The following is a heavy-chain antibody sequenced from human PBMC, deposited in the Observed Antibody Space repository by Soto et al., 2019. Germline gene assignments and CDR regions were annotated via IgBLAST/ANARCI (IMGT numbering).Heavy chain of an antibody. CDR2: IWYDGSNK. D-gene: IGHD3-10*01. CDR1: GFTFSSYG. CDR3: ARAADGSGDIPSYYYYMDV. V-gene: IGHV3-33*01. Sequence: GGSLRLSCAASGFTFSSYGMHWVRQAPDKGLEWVAVIWYDGSNKYYADSVKGRFTISRDNSKNTLYLQMNSLRAEDTAVYYCARAADGSGDIPSYYYYMDVWGKGTTVTVSS. J-gene: IGHJ6*03.